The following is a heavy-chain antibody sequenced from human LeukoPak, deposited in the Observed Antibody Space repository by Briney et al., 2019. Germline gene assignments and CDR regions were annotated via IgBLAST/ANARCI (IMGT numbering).Heavy chain of an antibody. J-gene: IGHJ3*02. CDR2: IIPIFGTA. CDR1: GGTFSSYA. Sequence: SVKVSCKASGGTFSSYAISWVRQAPGQGLEWMGEIIPIFGTANYAQKFQGRVTITTDESTSTAYMELSSLRSEDTAVYYCAVRGDSSGVIDIWAKGQWSPSLQ. V-gene: IGHV1-69*05. CDR3: AVRGDSSGVIDI. D-gene: IGHD3-22*01.